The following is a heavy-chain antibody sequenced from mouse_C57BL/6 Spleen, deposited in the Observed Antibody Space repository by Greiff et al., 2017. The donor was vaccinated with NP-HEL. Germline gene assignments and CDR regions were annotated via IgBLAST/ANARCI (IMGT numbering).Heavy chain of an antibody. CDR2: INPGSGGT. V-gene: IGHV1-54*01. CDR3: ARSKTGTGWYFDV. CDR1: GYAFTNYL. J-gene: IGHJ1*03. D-gene: IGHD4-1*01. Sequence: QVQLQQSGAELVRPGTSVKVSCKASGYAFTNYLIEWVKQRPGQGLEWIGVINPGSGGTNYNEKFKGKATLTADKSSSTAYMPLSSLTSEDSAVYFCARSKTGTGWYFDVWGTGTTVTVSS.